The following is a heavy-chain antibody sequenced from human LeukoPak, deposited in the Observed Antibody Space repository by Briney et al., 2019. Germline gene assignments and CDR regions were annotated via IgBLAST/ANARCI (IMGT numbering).Heavy chain of an antibody. D-gene: IGHD6-19*01. CDR1: GFTFSDHF. J-gene: IGHJ4*02. CDR3: ARVSTTVAGSDYLDY. CDR2: IRKRPNSYTT. V-gene: IGHV3-72*01. Sequence: GGSLRLSCAASGFTFSDHFMDWVRQAPGKGLEWVGRIRKRPNSYTTEYAASVQGRFAISRDDSKDSLYLQMNSLKTEDTAVYYCARVSTTVAGSDYLDYWGQGTQVTISS.